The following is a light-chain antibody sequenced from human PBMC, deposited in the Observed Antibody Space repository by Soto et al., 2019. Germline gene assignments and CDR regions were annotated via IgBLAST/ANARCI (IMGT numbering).Light chain of an antibody. CDR3: SSYTSSSTLV. J-gene: IGLJ1*01. CDR1: SSDVGGYNY. CDR2: KVS. Sequence: QSALTQPASVSGSPGQSITISCTGTSSDVGGYNYVSWYQHHPGKAPKLMIYKVSNRPSGVSNRFSGSKSGNTASLTISGLQAEDEADYYCSSYTSSSTLVFGTGTKLTVL. V-gene: IGLV2-14*01.